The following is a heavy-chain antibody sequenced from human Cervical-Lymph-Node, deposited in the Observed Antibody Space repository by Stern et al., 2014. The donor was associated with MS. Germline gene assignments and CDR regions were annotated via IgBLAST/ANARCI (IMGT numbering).Heavy chain of an antibody. V-gene: IGHV1-69*01. CDR3: AQEHRGGNFAY. CDR2: IVPVFDKA. J-gene: IGHJ4*02. CDR1: GDNFSRNA. Sequence: VQLVGSGAEVKKPGSSVKVSCKASGDNFSRNAISWVRQAPGQGLEWMGAIVPVFDKANYAQQFQGRVTITADESTSTAYMELRSLRSQDTAVYYCAQEHRGGNFAYWGQGTLVTVSS. D-gene: IGHD4-23*01.